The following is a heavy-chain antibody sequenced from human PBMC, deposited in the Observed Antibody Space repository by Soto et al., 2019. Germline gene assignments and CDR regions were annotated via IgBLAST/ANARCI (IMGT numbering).Heavy chain of an antibody. Sequence: GGSLRLSCAASGFTVSSNYMSWVRQAPGKGLEWVSVIYSGGSTYYADSVKGRFTISRDNSKNTLYLQMNSLRAEDTAVYYCAYCSSTSCLDYYYYMDVWGKGTTVTAP. CDR2: IYSGGST. J-gene: IGHJ6*03. CDR3: AYCSSTSCLDYYYYMDV. V-gene: IGHV3-66*01. CDR1: GFTVSSNY. D-gene: IGHD2-2*01.